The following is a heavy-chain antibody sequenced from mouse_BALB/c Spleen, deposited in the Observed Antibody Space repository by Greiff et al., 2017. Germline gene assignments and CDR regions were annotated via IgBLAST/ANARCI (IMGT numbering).Heavy chain of an antibody. CDR1: GFTFSSYG. CDR2: ISSGGSYT. Sequence: EVQRVESGGDLVKPGGSLKLSCAASGFTFSSYGMSWVRQTPDKRLEWVATISSGGSYTYYPDSVKGRFTISRDNAKNTLYLQMSSLKSEDTAMYYCARSPTVVDYYAMDYWGQGTSVTVSS. J-gene: IGHJ4*01. V-gene: IGHV5-6*01. D-gene: IGHD1-1*01. CDR3: ARSPTVVDYYAMDY.